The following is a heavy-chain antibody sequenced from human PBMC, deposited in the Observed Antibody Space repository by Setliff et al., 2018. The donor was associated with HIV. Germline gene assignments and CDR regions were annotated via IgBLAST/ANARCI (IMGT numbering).Heavy chain of an antibody. CDR3: ARGRLLWSGSYYYYYMDV. D-gene: IGHD3-10*01. V-gene: IGHV3-72*01. CDR1: GFAFSDHY. CDR2: SRNKANSYTT. Sequence: GVSLRLSCAASGFAFSDHYMDWVRQAPGRGLEWVGRSRNKANSYTTEYAASVKGRSTISRDDSKNSLYLQMNSLKTEDTAVYYCARGRLLWSGSYYYYYMDVWGKGTTVTV. J-gene: IGHJ6*03.